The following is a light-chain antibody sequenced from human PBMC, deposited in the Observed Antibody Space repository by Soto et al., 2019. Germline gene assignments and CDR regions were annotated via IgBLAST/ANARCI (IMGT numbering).Light chain of an antibody. CDR3: QQYNNWWT. CDR2: GAS. CDR1: QSINSN. V-gene: IGKV3-15*01. J-gene: IGKJ1*01. Sequence: VMTQSPATLSVSPGERATLSCRASQSINSNLAWYQQRPGQAPRLLIYGASTRATGIPARFSGSGSGTEFTLTISSLQSEDFAVYYCQQYNNWWTFGQGTKAEIK.